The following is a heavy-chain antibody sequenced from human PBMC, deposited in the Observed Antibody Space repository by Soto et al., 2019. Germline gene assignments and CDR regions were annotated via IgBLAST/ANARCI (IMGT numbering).Heavy chain of an antibody. CDR1: CDSLSSGGHY. J-gene: IGHJ4*02. D-gene: IGHD3-9*01. CDR2: IYDSVNT. Sequence: ASETLSLTCTVSCDSLSSGGHYWSWIRQHPGKGLEWIGHIYDSVNTYYSPSLRSRVTISADMSKNQFSLNLRSVTAADTAVYYCARVDHRGYFAILTDYWGQGTLVTVSS. V-gene: IGHV4-31*03. CDR3: ARVDHRGYFAILTDY.